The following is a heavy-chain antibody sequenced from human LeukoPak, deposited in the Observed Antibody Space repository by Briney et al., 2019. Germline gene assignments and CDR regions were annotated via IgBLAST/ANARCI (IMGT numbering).Heavy chain of an antibody. CDR3: ARDPDSSSFDY. Sequence: GGSLRLSCTASGFNFRTSWMSWVRQAPAKGLEFLANIKYDGTVTYYVDSVKGRFTISRDNPRNTLYLQMDSLRAEDTAVYYCARDPDSSSFDYWGQGALVTVSS. J-gene: IGHJ4*02. CDR2: IKYDGTVT. V-gene: IGHV3-7*01. D-gene: IGHD6-13*01. CDR1: GFNFRTSW.